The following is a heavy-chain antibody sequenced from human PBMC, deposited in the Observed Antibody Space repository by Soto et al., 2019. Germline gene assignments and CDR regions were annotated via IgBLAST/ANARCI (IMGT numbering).Heavy chain of an antibody. CDR1: GYSFTNYW. Sequence: GASLKISCKGSGYSFTNYWIAWVRQMPGKGLEWMGIIYPGDSDIRYSQSFQGQVTISADKSISTAYLQWSSLKASDTAMYYCARNRGGGSSWRIDYWGQGTRVTVSS. D-gene: IGHD6-13*01. CDR3: ARNRGGGSSWRIDY. CDR2: IYPGDSDI. V-gene: IGHV5-51*01. J-gene: IGHJ4*02.